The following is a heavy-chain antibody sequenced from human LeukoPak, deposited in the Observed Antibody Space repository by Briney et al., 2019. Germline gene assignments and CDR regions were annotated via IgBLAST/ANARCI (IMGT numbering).Heavy chain of an antibody. D-gene: IGHD3-16*01. CDR3: ARGMYYFDY. CDR1: GFTFRNHG. Sequence: GGSLRLSCAASGFTFRNHGMSWGRQAPGKAMEWVSSISDSGGSTFYADSVKGRFTISRDNSRNTLYVQMNSLRAEDTAVYYCARGMYYFDYWGQETLVSASS. CDR2: ISDSGGST. J-gene: IGHJ4*02. V-gene: IGHV3-23*01.